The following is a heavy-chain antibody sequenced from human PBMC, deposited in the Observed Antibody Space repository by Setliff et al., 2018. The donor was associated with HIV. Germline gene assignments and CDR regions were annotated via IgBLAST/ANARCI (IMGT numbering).Heavy chain of an antibody. CDR1: GGSFSGYY. V-gene: IGHV4-34*01. J-gene: IGHJ6*03. Sequence: SETLSLTCAVYGGSFSGYYWSWIRQPPGKGLEWIGEINHSGSTNYNPSLKSRVTISVDTSKNQFPLKLRSVTAADTAVYYCARKGRGWVPRWYYMDVWGKGTTVTVSS. CDR2: INHSGST. D-gene: IGHD6-19*01. CDR3: ARKGRGWVPRWYYMDV.